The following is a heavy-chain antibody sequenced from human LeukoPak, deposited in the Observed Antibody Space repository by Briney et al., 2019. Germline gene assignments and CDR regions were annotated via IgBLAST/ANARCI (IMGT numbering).Heavy chain of an antibody. D-gene: IGHD4-11*01. CDR2: IYTSGST. V-gene: IGHV4-61*02. CDR1: GGSISSGSYY. J-gene: IGHJ6*03. Sequence: SETLSLTCTVSGGSISSGSYYWSWIRQPAGKGLEWIGRIYTSGSTNYNPSLKSRVTISVDTSKNQFSLKLSSVTAADTDVYYCASLQSNSYYYYYMDVWGKGTTVTVSS. CDR3: ASLQSNSYYYYYMDV.